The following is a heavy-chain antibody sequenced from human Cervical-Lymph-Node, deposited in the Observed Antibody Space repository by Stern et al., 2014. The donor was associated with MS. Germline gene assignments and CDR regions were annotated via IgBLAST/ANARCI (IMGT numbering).Heavy chain of an antibody. CDR1: GGTFSSYT. V-gene: IGHV1-69*09. Sequence: VQLVESGAEVKKPGSSVKVSCKASGGTFSSYTISWVRQAPGQGLEWMGRIIPILGIANYAQKFQVRVTITADKSTSTAYMELSSLRSEDTAVYYCARELGDSSGNVHGNDYWGQGTLVTVSS. CDR2: IIPILGIA. CDR3: ARELGDSSGNVHGNDY. J-gene: IGHJ4*02. D-gene: IGHD3-22*01.